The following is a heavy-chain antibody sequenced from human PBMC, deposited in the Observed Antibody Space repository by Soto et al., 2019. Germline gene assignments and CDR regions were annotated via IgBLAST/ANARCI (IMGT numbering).Heavy chain of an antibody. CDR2: IYYSGST. Sequence: TSETLSLTCTVSGGSISSYYWSWIRQPPGKGLEWIGYIYYSGSTNYNPSLKSRVTISVDTSKNQLSLKLSSVTAADTAVYYCARRRGFPYYYGMDVWGQGTTVTVSS. D-gene: IGHD5-12*01. CDR1: GGSISSYY. V-gene: IGHV4-59*12. CDR3: ARRRGFPYYYGMDV. J-gene: IGHJ6*02.